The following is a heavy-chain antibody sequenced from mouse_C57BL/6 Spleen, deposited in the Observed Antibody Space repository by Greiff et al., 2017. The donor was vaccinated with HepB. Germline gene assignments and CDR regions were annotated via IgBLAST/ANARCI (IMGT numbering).Heavy chain of an antibody. Sequence: VQLKESGPGLVKPSQSLSLTCSVTGYSIASGYYWNWIRQFPGNKLEWMGYISYDGSNNYNPSLKNRISITRDTSKNQFFLKLNSVTTEDTATYYCARETTVVVFDYWGQGTTLTVSS. V-gene: IGHV3-6*01. D-gene: IGHD1-1*01. J-gene: IGHJ2*01. CDR2: ISYDGSN. CDR3: ARETTVVVFDY. CDR1: GYSIASGYY.